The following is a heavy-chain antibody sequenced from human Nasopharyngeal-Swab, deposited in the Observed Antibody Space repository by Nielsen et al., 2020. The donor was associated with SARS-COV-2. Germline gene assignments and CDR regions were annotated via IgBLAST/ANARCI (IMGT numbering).Heavy chain of an antibody. D-gene: IGHD2-2*01. CDR3: ARIPADVVVPAARWWGFDY. Sequence: WIRQPPGKGLEWIGEIYHRGSTNYNPSLKSRVTISVDKSKNQFSLKLSSVTAADTAVYYCARIPADVVVPAARWWGFDYWGQGTLVTVSS. V-gene: IGHV4-4*02. J-gene: IGHJ4*02. CDR2: IYHRGST.